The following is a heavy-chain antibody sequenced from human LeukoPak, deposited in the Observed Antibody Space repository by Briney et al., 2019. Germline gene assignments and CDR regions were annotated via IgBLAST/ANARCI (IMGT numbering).Heavy chain of an antibody. CDR2: INPNSGGT. CDR3: ARDPGYCSSTSCYDPP. V-gene: IGHV1-2*02. Sequence: GSVQVSCKASGYPFTGYYMHWVRQAPGQGLEWMGWINPNSGGTNYAQKFKGRVTMTRDTSISTAYMELSRLRSDDTAVYYCARDPGYCSSTSCYDPPWGQGTLVTVSS. CDR1: GYPFTGYY. J-gene: IGHJ5*02. D-gene: IGHD2-2*03.